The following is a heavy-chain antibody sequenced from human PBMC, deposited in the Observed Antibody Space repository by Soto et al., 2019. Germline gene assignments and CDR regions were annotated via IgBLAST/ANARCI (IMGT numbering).Heavy chain of an antibody. D-gene: IGHD5-12*01. J-gene: IGHJ5*01. CDR1: GFTFSDYY. CDR3: ARDSKWLIINGNWFDS. Sequence: PGGSLRLSCAASGFTFSDYYMSWIRQAPGKGLEWVSYISSSDSIIYYADSVKGRFTISRDNAKNSLYLQMNSLRLDDTAVYYCARDSKWLIINGNWFDSWGQGTLVTVSS. CDR2: ISSSDSII. V-gene: IGHV3-11*01.